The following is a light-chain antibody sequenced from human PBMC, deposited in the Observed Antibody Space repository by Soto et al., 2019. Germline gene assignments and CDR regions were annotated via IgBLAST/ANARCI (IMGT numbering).Light chain of an antibody. V-gene: IGKV3-15*01. Sequence: EIVMTQSPDTLSVSPGEGVTPSCRASQSVSSDLAWYQQKPGQSPRLLMYGASTRATDIPARFSGGGSGTEFTLTISSLQSEDVAIYYCQQYHDWPPITFGPGTKVEIK. CDR3: QQYHDWPPIT. CDR1: QSVSSD. J-gene: IGKJ3*01. CDR2: GAS.